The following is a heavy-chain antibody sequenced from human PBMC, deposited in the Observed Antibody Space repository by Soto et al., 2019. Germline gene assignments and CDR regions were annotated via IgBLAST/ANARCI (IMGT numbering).Heavy chain of an antibody. CDR2: INHSGST. J-gene: IGHJ4*02. D-gene: IGHD2-15*01. CDR3: ARDMYCSGGSCYGFDY. CDR1: GGSFSGYY. Sequence: PSETLSLTCAVYGGSFSGYYWSWIRQPPGKGLEWIGEINHSGSTNYNPSLKSRVTISVDTSKNQFSLKLSSVTAADTAVYYCARDMYCSGGSCYGFDYWGQGTLVTVSS. V-gene: IGHV4-34*01.